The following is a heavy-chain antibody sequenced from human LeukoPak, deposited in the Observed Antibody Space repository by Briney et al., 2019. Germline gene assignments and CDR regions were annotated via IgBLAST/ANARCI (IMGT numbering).Heavy chain of an antibody. CDR2: FYYSGST. J-gene: IGHJ6*02. CDR1: GGSISSYY. V-gene: IGHV4-59*08. D-gene: IGHD2-15*01. CDR3: ARHLGPGWHAMDV. Sequence: SETLSLTCTVSGGSISSYYWSWIRQPPGKGLEWIGYFYYSGSTNYNPSLKSRVTISVETSKTQFSLRLSSVTAADTAVYYCARHLGPGWHAMDVWGQGTTVTVSS.